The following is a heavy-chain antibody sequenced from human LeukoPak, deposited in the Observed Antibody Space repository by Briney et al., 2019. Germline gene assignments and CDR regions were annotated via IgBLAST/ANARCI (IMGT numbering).Heavy chain of an antibody. CDR3: TRGPTLIGVAGTWPLDY. D-gene: IGHD6-19*01. J-gene: IGHJ4*02. Sequence: GGSLILSCAASGFIFSDYSMHWVRQAPGKGLEWVSSISSGYTYKYFADSVKGRFTISRDNAKNSLYLQMNSLRTEDSAVYYCTRGPTLIGVAGTWPLDYWGQGTLVTVSS. CDR1: GFIFSDYS. V-gene: IGHV3-21*06. CDR2: ISSGYTYK.